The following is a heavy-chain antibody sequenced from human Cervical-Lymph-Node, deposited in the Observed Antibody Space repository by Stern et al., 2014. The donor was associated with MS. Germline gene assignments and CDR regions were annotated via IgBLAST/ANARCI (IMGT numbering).Heavy chain of an antibody. CDR1: GGTLRSYV. CDR3: ARNVGDTTLGH. CDR2: ISPIFGTA. J-gene: IGHJ4*02. V-gene: IGHV1-69*01. D-gene: IGHD3-16*01. Sequence: VQLVESGAEVKKSGSSGKVSCKASGGTLRSYVITWARQASGQGPEWMGEISPIFGTATYAQQCQGRVTITADEYTSTVYRELSSLRSEDTAVYYCARNVGDTTLGHWGQGSQVIVSS.